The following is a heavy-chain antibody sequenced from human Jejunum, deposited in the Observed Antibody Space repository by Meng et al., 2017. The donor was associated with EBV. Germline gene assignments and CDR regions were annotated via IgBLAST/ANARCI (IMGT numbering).Heavy chain of an antibody. CDR3: AHRRGGNGWNEGFFDY. V-gene: IGHV2-5*05. CDR2: VYWDDDK. D-gene: IGHD1-1*01. J-gene: IGHJ4*02. Sequence: QITLKDSGXTRVKXXXTLTLTCXFSGFSLRTSGVGVGCIRQPPGKALEWLAFVYWDDDKRYDPSLKSRLTITKGTSNDHVVLTMTNMDPVDTATYFCAHRRGGNGWNEGFFDYWGPGTLVTVSS. CDR1: GFSLRTSGVG.